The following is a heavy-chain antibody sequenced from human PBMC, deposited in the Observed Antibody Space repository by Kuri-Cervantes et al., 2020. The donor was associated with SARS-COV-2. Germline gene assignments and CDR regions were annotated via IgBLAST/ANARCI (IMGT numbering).Heavy chain of an antibody. CDR1: GGSISSSSYY. CDR3: ARHRYSYGTPDWFDP. Sequence: ESLKISCTVSGGSISSSSYYWGWIRQPPGKGLEWIGSIYYSGSTYYNPSLKSRVTISVDTSKNQFSLKLSSVTAADTAVYYCARHRYSYGTPDWFDPWGQGTPVTVSS. D-gene: IGHD5-18*01. CDR2: IYYSGST. J-gene: IGHJ5*02. V-gene: IGHV4-39*01.